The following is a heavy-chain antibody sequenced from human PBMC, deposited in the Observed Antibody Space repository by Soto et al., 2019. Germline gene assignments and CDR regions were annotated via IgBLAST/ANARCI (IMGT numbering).Heavy chain of an antibody. D-gene: IGHD2-2*02. CDR1: GGSITTGGSY. CDR3: ARTRFQVLYGKPYFDS. J-gene: IGHJ4*02. Sequence: QVQLQESGPGLVKPSQTLSLTCTVSGGSITTGGSYWSWIRQHPGKGLEWIGNIYHSGNTYYNPSLKSRLTISVDMSKNHFSLMVDSVTAADTAVYYCARTRFQVLYGKPYFDSWGQGTLVTVSS. V-gene: IGHV4-31*03. CDR2: IYHSGNT.